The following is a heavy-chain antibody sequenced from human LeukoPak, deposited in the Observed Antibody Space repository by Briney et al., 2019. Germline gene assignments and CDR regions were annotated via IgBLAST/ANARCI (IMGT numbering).Heavy chain of an antibody. CDR2: IYTSGST. D-gene: IGHD3-10*01. J-gene: IGHJ4*02. Sequence: SETLSLTCTVSGGSISSYYWSWIRQPPGKGLEWIGYIYTSGSTNYNPSLKSRVAISVDTSKNQFSLKLSSVTAADTAVHYCARLGRWPSGDRYFDLWGQGGLGTVSS. CDR1: GGSISSYY. CDR3: ARLGRWPSGDRYFDL. V-gene: IGHV4-4*09.